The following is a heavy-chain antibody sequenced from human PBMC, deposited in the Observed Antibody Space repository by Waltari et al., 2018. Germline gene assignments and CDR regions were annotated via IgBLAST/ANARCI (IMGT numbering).Heavy chain of an antibody. V-gene: IGHV4-38-2*01. CDR2: IYHSGST. D-gene: IGHD3-22*01. CDR1: GYSISSGYY. CDR3: ARAPHYYDSSGYFDY. Sequence: QVQLQESGPGLVKPSETLSLTCAVSGYSISSGYYWGWIRQPPGKGLEWIGSIYHSGSTYYNPSLRSRVTIAVDTSKNQFSLKLSSVTAADTAGYYCARAPHYYDSSGYFDYWGQGTLVTVSS. J-gene: IGHJ4*02.